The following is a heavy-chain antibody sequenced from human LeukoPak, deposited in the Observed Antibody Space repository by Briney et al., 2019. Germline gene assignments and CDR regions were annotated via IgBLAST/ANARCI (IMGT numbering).Heavy chain of an antibody. CDR2: LYTAGTT. V-gene: IGHV3-66*01. Sequence: PGGSLRLSCAASGFTVSTFYMSWVRQAPGKGLEWVSVLYTAGTTYYADSVQGRFTISRDNSKNTLFLQMDNLRADDTATYYCARSGPSVLWSKYFDYWGQGALVTVSS. CDR1: GFTVSTFY. D-gene: IGHD3-10*01. J-gene: IGHJ4*02. CDR3: ARSGPSVLWSKYFDY.